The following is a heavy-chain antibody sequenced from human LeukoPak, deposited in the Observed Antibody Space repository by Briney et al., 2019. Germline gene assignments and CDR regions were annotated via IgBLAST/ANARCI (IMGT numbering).Heavy chain of an antibody. CDR1: GYTFTGYY. D-gene: IGHD2-15*01. J-gene: IGHJ3*02. V-gene: IGHV1-2*02. Sequence: GASVKVSCKASGYTFTGYYMHWVRQAPGQGLEWMGWINPNSGATNYAQKFQGRVTMTRDTSITTAYMELSRLRSDDTAVYYCARGGTKQPSDVFDIWRQGTMVTVSS. CDR2: INPNSGAT. CDR3: ARGGTKQPSDVFDI.